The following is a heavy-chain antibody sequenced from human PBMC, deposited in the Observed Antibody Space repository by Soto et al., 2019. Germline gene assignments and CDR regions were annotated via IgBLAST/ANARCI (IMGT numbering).Heavy chain of an antibody. Sequence: QVQLVQSGAEVKKPGASVKVSCKASGYTGITYGVSWVRQAPGQGLDWLGGISTYNGNTRYAERLPGRVTMTTDTTTNTAYMELRNLRSDDTAVYSCARGPTDYYDNSANYFLDYWGQGTLVTVSS. D-gene: IGHD3-22*01. J-gene: IGHJ4*02. CDR2: ISTYNGNT. V-gene: IGHV1-18*01. CDR1: GYTGITYG. CDR3: ARGPTDYYDNSANYFLDY.